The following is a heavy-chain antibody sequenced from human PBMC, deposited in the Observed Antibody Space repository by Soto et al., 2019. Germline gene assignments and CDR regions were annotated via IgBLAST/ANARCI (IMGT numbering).Heavy chain of an antibody. V-gene: IGHV1-18*01. CDR3: ARSPIAATGSLDY. CDR2: ISAYNGNR. CDR1: GYTFFNYG. D-gene: IGHD6-13*01. Sequence: QVQLVQSGTEVKNPGASLQVSCKASGYTFFNYGITWVRQAPGQGLEWMGWISAYNGNRNYGQKFQGRVTMTTDTSTSTDYMELKALRSDDTAVYFCARSPIAATGSLDYWGQGTLVTVSS. J-gene: IGHJ4*02.